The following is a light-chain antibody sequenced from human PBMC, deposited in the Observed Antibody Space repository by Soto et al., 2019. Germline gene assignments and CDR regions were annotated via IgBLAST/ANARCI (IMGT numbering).Light chain of an antibody. Sequence: QSVLTQPPSVSGAPGQRVTISCTGSSSNIGAGYDVHWYQHLPGTAPKLLIYDNSNRPSGVPDRFSGSKSGTSASLAITGLQAEDEADYYCQSYDSSPSGPVFGGGTKLTVL. J-gene: IGLJ2*01. CDR3: QSYDSSPSGPV. V-gene: IGLV1-40*01. CDR2: DNS. CDR1: SSNIGAGYD.